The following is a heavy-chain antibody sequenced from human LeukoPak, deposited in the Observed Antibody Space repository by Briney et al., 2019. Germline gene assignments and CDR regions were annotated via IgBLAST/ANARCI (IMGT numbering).Heavy chain of an antibody. J-gene: IGHJ6*03. CDR1: GYTFTGYY. Sequence: GASVKVSCKASGYTFTGYYMHWVRQAPGQGLEWMGWINPNSGGTNYAQKFQGRVTMTRDTSISTAYMELSRLRSDDTAVYYCARGKKGYSNYGSYYYMDVWGKGTTVTVSS. CDR2: INPNSGGT. V-gene: IGHV1-2*02. CDR3: ARGKKGYSNYGSYYYMDV. D-gene: IGHD4-11*01.